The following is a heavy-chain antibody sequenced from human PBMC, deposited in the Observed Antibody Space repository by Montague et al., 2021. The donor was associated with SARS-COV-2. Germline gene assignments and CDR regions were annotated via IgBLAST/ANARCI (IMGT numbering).Heavy chain of an antibody. CDR1: GGSITSVGYS. J-gene: IGHJ6*02. CDR3: ARGSMVRGGKVYYGMDV. Sequence: TLSLTCAVSGGSITSVGYSWIWIRPPPGKGLEWIGYTYRSGSTYYNPSLKSRVTISLDSYKNQFSLNLTSVTAADTAVYYCARGSMVRGGKVYYGMDVWGQGTTVTVSS. CDR2: TYRSGST. V-gene: IGHV4-30-2*01. D-gene: IGHD3-10*01.